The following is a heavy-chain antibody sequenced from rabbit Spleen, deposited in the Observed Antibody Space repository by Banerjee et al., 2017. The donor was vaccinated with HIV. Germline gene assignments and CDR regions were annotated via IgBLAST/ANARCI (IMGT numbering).Heavy chain of an antibody. CDR1: GFDFSGNSY. CDR2: IDTGSSGFT. D-gene: IGHD1-1*01. CDR3: ARDTSSSFSSYGMDL. J-gene: IGHJ6*01. V-gene: IGHV1S40*01. Sequence: QSLEESGGDLVKPGASLTLTCKASGFDFSGNSYMCWVRQAPGKGLEWIACIDTGSSGFTYFASWAKGRFTISKTSSTTVTLQMTSLTAADTATYFCARDTSSSFSSYGMDLWGQGTLVTVS.